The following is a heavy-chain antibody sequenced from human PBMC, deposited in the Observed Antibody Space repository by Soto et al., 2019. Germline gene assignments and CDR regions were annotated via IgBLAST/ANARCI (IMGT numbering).Heavy chain of an antibody. CDR2: IIPIFGTA. J-gene: IGHJ5*02. Sequence: SVKVSCQASGGSFSSYAISWVRQAPGQGREWMGGIIPIFGTANYAQKFQGRVTITSDESTSTAYMELSSLRSEDTAVYYCASFRDPGVVPAALRSYNWFDPWGQGTLVTGSS. CDR1: GGSFSSYA. V-gene: IGHV1-69*01. CDR3: ASFRDPGVVPAALRSYNWFDP. D-gene: IGHD2-2*01.